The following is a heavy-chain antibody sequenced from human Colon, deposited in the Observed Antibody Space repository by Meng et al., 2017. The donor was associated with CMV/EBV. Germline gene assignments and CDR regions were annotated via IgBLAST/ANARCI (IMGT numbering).Heavy chain of an antibody. Sequence: LSLTCAASGFTFSSYWMSWVRQAPGKGLEWVANIKQDGSEKYYVDSVKGRFTISRDNAKNSLYLQMNSLRAEDTAVYYCVLVYSPDYYYYGMDVWGQGTTVTVSS. J-gene: IGHJ6*02. CDR3: VLVYSPDYYYYGMDV. V-gene: IGHV3-7*01. CDR2: IKQDGSEK. CDR1: GFTFSSYW. D-gene: IGHD4-11*01.